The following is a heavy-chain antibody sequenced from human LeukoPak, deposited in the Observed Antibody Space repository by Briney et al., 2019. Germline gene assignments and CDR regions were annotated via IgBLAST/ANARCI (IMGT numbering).Heavy chain of an antibody. V-gene: IGHV4-4*07. J-gene: IGHJ5*02. CDR1: GGSISSYY. CDR3: ARGEIYGDYINWFDP. Sequence: SENLSLTCTVSGGSISSYYWSWIRQPAGKGLEWIGRIYTSGSTNYNPSLKSRVTMSVDTSKNQFSLKLSSVTAADTAVYYCARGEIYGDYINWFDPWGQGTLVTVSS. CDR2: IYTSGST. D-gene: IGHD4-17*01.